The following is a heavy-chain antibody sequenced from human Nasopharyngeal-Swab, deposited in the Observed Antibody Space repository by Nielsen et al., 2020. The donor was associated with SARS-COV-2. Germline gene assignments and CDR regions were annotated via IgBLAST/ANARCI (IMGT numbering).Heavy chain of an antibody. D-gene: IGHD5-12*01. CDR1: GGSFSGYS. Sequence: SETLSLTCAVYGGSFSGYSWSWIRQPPGKGLEWIGEINHSGSTNYNPSLKRRVPISVETSKKQLSLKLSSVTAADTAVYYWARAGGRALLRFKYPETPLLFDYWGQGTLVTVSS. CDR2: INHSGST. V-gene: IGHV4-34*01. CDR3: ARAGGRALLRFKYPETPLLFDY. J-gene: IGHJ4*02.